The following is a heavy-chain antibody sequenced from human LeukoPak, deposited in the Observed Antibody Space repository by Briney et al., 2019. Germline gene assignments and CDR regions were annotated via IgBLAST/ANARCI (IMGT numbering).Heavy chain of an antibody. CDR1: EYTFTSYY. CDR2: NNPTTGRT. D-gene: IGHD3/OR15-3a*01. Sequence: SVKVSCKASEYTFTSYYIHWVRQAPGQGLEWMGVNNPTTGRTTYAQKLQGRGTMTRDTSTRTVYMELSSLRPEDTAVYYCTRDADGGLVYDYWGQGTLVTVSS. CDR3: TRDADGGLVYDY. V-gene: IGHV1-46*01. J-gene: IGHJ4*02.